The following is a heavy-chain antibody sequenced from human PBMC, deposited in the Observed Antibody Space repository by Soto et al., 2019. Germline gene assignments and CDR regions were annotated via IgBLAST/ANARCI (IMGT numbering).Heavy chain of an antibody. V-gene: IGHV3-23*01. CDR2: ISGSGGST. J-gene: IGHJ6*02. D-gene: IGHD3-3*01. Sequence: HPGGSLRLSCAASGFTFSSYAMSWVRQAPGKGLEWVSAISGSGGSTYYADSVKGRFTISRDNSKNTLYLQMNSLRAEDTAVYYCAKEGFTIFGVVTQRVYYGMDVWGQGTTVTVSS. CDR3: AKEGFTIFGVVTQRVYYGMDV. CDR1: GFTFSSYA.